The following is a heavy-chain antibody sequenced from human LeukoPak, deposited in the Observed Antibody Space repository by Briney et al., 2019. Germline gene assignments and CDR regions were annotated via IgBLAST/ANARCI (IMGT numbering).Heavy chain of an antibody. CDR3: ARDPYSGNYGNYYYYMDV. CDR2: IYSGGST. CDR1: GFTFSDYY. J-gene: IGHJ6*03. D-gene: IGHD1-26*01. V-gene: IGHV3-66*01. Sequence: GGSLRLSCAASGFTFSDYYMTWVRQAPGKELEWVSIIYSGGSTCYADSVKGRFTISRDNSKNTLYLQMNSLRAEDTAVYYCARDPYSGNYGNYYYYMDVWGKGTTVTISS.